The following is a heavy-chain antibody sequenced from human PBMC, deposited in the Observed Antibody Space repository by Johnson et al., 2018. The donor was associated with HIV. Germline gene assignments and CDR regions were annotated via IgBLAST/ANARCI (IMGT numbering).Heavy chain of an antibody. J-gene: IGHJ3*01. CDR3: AKTRMGGILDAFDL. CDR1: GFTVSSNY. CDR2: IYSGGST. D-gene: IGHD3-10*01. Sequence: VQLVESGGGLVQPGGSLRLSCAASGFTVSSNYMNWVRQAPGKGLEWVSIIYSGGSTYYADSVKGRFTLSRDNSKNTLDLQMNSLTIEDTAVFYCAKTRMGGILDAFDLWGQGTMVIVS. V-gene: IGHV3-66*02.